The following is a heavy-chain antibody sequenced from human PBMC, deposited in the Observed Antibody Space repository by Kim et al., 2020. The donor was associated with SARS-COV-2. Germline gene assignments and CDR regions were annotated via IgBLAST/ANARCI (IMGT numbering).Heavy chain of an antibody. CDR1: GFTVSGNY. D-gene: IGHD3-3*01. CDR3: ARDGAGDFWSGYSY. CDR2: IYSGGST. V-gene: IGHV3-53*01. Sequence: GGSLRLSCAASGFTVSGNYMSWVRQAPGKGLEWVSVIYSGGSTYYADSVKGRFTISRDNSKNTLYLQMNSLRAEDTAVYYCARDGAGDFWSGYSYWGQGTLVTVSS. J-gene: IGHJ4*02.